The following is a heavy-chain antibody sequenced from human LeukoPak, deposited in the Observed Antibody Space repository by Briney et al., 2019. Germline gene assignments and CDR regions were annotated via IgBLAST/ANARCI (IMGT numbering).Heavy chain of an antibody. D-gene: IGHD5-18*01. Sequence: SETLSLTCTVSGGSISSYYWSWIRQPPGKGLEWIGYIYYSGSTNYNPSLKSRVTISVDTSKNQFSLKLSSVTAADTAVYYCARSRYSYGYHFLDYWGQGTLVTVSS. V-gene: IGHV4-59*01. CDR3: ARSRYSYGYHFLDY. CDR2: IYYSGST. CDR1: GGSISSYY. J-gene: IGHJ4*02.